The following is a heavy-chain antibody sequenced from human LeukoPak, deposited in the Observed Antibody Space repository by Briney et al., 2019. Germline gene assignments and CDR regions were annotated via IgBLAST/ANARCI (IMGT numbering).Heavy chain of an antibody. Sequence: GQSLHISCKGFGYSFISYWITWVRQMPGKGLEWMGTIDPSDSYTDYSPSFQGHVTISADKSISTAYLQWSSLKASDTAMYYCARHGLSSDMDVWGQGTTVTVSS. CDR3: ARHGLSSDMDV. D-gene: IGHD3-10*01. J-gene: IGHJ6*02. CDR2: IDPSDSYT. V-gene: IGHV5-10-1*01. CDR1: GYSFISYW.